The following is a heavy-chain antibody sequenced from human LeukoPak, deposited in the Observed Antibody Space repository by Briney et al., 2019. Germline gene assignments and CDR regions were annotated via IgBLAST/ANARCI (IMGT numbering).Heavy chain of an antibody. J-gene: IGHJ4*02. D-gene: IGHD2-15*01. CDR2: ISSDASNQ. Sequence: GGSLRLSCVASGSSFSTYGMHWVRQAPGKGLEWVAVISSDASNQYYTDSVKGRFAISRDNSRNMLYLQMNSLRYEDTAVYYCAKDGCSGGSCQADYWGQGTLVTVSS. CDR1: GSSFSTYG. CDR3: AKDGCSGGSCQADY. V-gene: IGHV3-30*18.